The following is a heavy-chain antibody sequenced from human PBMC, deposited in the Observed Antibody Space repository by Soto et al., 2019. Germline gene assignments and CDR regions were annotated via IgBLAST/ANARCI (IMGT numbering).Heavy chain of an antibody. J-gene: IGHJ6*03. CDR2: ISWNSGSI. D-gene: IGHD5-12*01. CDR1: GFTFDDYA. Sequence: GGSLRLSCAASGFTFDDYAMHWVRQAPGKGLEWVSGISWNSGSIGYADSVKGRFTISRDNAKNSLYLQMNSLRAEDTALYYCAKDATISSSTLYYYYYMDVWGKGTTVTVSS. V-gene: IGHV3-9*01. CDR3: AKDATISSSTLYYYYYMDV.